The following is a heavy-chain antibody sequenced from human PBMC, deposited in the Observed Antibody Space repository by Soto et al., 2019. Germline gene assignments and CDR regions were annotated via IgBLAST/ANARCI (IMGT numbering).Heavy chain of an antibody. Sequence: PGGSLRLSCAASGFTFSNYAMNWVRQAPGKELEWVSVISGSGGSTYYADSVKGRFTISRDNSKNTLYLQMNSLRAEDTAVYYCAKRATGTYFDYWGQGTLVTVSS. D-gene: IGHD1-1*01. J-gene: IGHJ4*02. CDR2: ISGSGGST. CDR3: AKRATGTYFDY. CDR1: GFTFSNYA. V-gene: IGHV3-23*01.